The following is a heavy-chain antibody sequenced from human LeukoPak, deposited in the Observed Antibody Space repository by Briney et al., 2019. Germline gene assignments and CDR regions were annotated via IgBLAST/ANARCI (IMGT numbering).Heavy chain of an antibody. J-gene: IGHJ4*02. CDR3: AKENGDYVWGSYRSYYFDY. CDR2: ISGSGGST. V-gene: IGHV3-23*01. Sequence: PGGSLRLSCAASGFTFSSYAMTWVRQAPGKGLEWVSTISGSGGSTDYADSVKGRFTISRDNSKNTPYLQMNSLRAEDTAVYYCAKENGDYVWGSYRSYYFDYWGQGTLVTVSS. CDR1: GFTFSSYA. D-gene: IGHD3-16*02.